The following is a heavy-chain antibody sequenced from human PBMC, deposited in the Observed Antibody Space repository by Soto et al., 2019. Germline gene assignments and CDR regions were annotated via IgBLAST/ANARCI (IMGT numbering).Heavy chain of an antibody. J-gene: IGHJ4*02. CDR3: ARSLWLGGGLDC. Sequence: QLQLQESGPGLVKPSETLSLTCTVSGGSISSSSYYWGWIRQPPGKGLEWIGSIYYSGSTYYNPSLKSRVTISVDTSKNQFSLKLSSVTAADTAVYHCARSLWLGGGLDCWGQGTLVTVSS. CDR2: IYYSGST. D-gene: IGHD5-18*01. CDR1: GGSISSSSYY. V-gene: IGHV4-39*01.